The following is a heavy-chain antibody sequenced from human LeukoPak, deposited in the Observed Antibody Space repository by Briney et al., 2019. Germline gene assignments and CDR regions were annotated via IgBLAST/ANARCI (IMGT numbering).Heavy chain of an antibody. Sequence: PSQTLSLTCTVSGGSISSGGHYWSWIRQHPGKGLEWIGYIYYSGSTNYNPSLKSRVTISVDTSKNQFSLKLSSVTAADTAVYYCARAGGPTYFDLWGRGTLVTVSS. V-gene: IGHV4-61*08. CDR2: IYYSGST. J-gene: IGHJ2*01. CDR3: ARAGGPTYFDL. CDR1: GGSISSGGHY. D-gene: IGHD3-10*01.